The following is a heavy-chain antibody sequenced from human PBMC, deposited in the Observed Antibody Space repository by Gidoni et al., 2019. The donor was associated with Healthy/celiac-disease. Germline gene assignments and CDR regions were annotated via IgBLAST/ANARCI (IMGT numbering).Heavy chain of an antibody. V-gene: IGHV3-48*04. CDR3: ASNYDFWSGNRYFDL. CDR2: ISSSSSTI. Sequence: EVQLVESGGGLVQPGGSLRLSCAASGFTFSSYSMNWVRQAPGEGLEWVSYISSSSSTIYYAASVKGRFTISRDNAKNSLYLQMNSLRAEDTAVYYCASNYDFWSGNRYFDLWGRGTLVTVSS. D-gene: IGHD3-3*01. J-gene: IGHJ2*01. CDR1: GFTFSSYS.